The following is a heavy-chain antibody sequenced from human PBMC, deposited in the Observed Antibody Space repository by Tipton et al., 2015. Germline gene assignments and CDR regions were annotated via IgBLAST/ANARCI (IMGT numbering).Heavy chain of an antibody. V-gene: IGHV3-9*01. J-gene: IGHJ4*02. CDR2: VSWHGGNI. CDR3: AKAARVTLNYFDY. D-gene: IGHD4-23*01. CDR1: GFTFDDYA. Sequence: AVSGFTFDDYAVHWVRQAPGKGLEWVSGVSWHGGNIGYADSVKGRFTISRDNAKKSVYLQMDSLRPEDTALYYCAKAARVTLNYFDYWGQGTLVTVSS.